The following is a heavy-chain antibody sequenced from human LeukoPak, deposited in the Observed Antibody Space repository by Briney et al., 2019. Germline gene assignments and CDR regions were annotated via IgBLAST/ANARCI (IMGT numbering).Heavy chain of an antibody. J-gene: IGHJ4*02. V-gene: IGHV3-33*01. CDR1: GFTFSRYG. CDR2: IWYDGSNI. Sequence: AGGSLRLSCVASGFTFSRYGMHWVRQAPGKGLEWVALIWYDGSNICYADSVKGRFTISRDNSKNTLYLQMNSLSAEDTAVYYCARDLRLQRYDSSFPDQWGQGTLVTVSS. CDR3: ARDLRLQRYDSSFPDQ. D-gene: IGHD3-22*01.